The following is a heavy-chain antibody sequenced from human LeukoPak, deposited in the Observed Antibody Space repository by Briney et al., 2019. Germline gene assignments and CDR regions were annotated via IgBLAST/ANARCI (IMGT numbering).Heavy chain of an antibody. CDR1: GGSISSYY. D-gene: IGHD1-26*01. J-gene: IGHJ5*02. Sequence: SETLSLTCTVSGGSISSYYWSWIRQPPGKGLEWIGYIYYSGSTNYNPSLKSRVTISVDTSKNQFSLKLSSVTAADTAVYYCARAGGSYHYNWLDPWGQGTLVTVSS. CDR3: ARAGGSYHYNWLDP. V-gene: IGHV4-59*01. CDR2: IYYSGST.